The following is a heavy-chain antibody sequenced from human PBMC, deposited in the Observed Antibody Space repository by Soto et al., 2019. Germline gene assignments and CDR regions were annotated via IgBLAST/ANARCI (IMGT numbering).Heavy chain of an antibody. CDR3: ARQKDYYDSSGDSYFDY. Sequence: SETLPHTWSVSGVSISSSSYCWGWIRKPPGKGLEWIGSIHYSGSTYYNPSLKSRVTISVDTSKNQFSLKLSSVTAADTAVYYCARQKDYYDSSGDSYFDYWGQGTLVTVSS. V-gene: IGHV4-39*01. CDR2: IHYSGST. CDR1: GVSISSSSYC. D-gene: IGHD3-22*01. J-gene: IGHJ4*02.